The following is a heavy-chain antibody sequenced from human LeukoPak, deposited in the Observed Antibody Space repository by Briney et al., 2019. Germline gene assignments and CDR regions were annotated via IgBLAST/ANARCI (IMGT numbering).Heavy chain of an antibody. Sequence: PSETLSLTCAVYGGSFSGYYWSWIRQPPGKGLEWIGEINHSGGTNYNPSLKSRVTISVDTSKNQFSLKLSSVTAADTAVYYCAREGRGGSSGYGDAFDIWGQGTMVTVSS. V-gene: IGHV4-34*01. J-gene: IGHJ3*02. CDR3: AREGRGGSSGYGDAFDI. CDR1: GGSFSGYY. CDR2: INHSGGT. D-gene: IGHD3-22*01.